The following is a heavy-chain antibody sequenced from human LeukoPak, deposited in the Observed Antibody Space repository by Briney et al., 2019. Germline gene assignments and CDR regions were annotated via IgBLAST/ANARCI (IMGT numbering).Heavy chain of an antibody. CDR1: DGSISSSSYY. CDR2: INHGGST. CDR3: ARSKDLTYYYDSSGHYYFDY. V-gene: IGHV4-39*07. J-gene: IGHJ4*02. Sequence: SETLSLTCTVSDGSISSSSYYWGWIRQPPGKGLEWIGEINHGGSTNYNPSLKSRVTISVDTSKNQFSLKLSSVTAADTAVYYCARSKDLTYYYDSSGHYYFDYWGQGTLVTVSS. D-gene: IGHD3-22*01.